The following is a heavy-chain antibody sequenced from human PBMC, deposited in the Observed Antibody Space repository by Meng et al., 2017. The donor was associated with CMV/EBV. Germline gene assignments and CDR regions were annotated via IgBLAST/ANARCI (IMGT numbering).Heavy chain of an antibody. CDR1: GCSISSGDYY. Sequence: QVHLQESGPGLVTPSQTLSLTCTVSGCSISSGDYYWSWIRQPPGKGLEWIGYIYYSGSTYYNPSLKSRVTISVDTSKNQFSLKLSPVTAADTAVYYCARVTSRVAGAFDYWGQGTLVTVSS. J-gene: IGHJ4*02. V-gene: IGHV4-30-4*08. CDR3: ARVTSRVAGAFDY. CDR2: IYYSGST. D-gene: IGHD1-14*01.